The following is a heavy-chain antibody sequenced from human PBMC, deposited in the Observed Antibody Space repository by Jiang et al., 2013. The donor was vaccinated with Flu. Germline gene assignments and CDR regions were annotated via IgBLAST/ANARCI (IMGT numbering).Heavy chain of an antibody. V-gene: IGHV4-39*02. CDR3: ARRSSGGVTGDPIDY. D-gene: IGHD3-9*01. J-gene: IGHJ4*02. CDR1: GGSIRTSSYX. CDR2: IYSSGTT. Sequence: ETLSLTCIVSGGSIRTSSYXWGWIRQPPRKGLEWIASIYSSGTTYFNPSLKGRVTISVDTSRNHFSLNVSSVTAADTAVYYCARRSSGGVTGDPIDYWGQGTLVTVSS.